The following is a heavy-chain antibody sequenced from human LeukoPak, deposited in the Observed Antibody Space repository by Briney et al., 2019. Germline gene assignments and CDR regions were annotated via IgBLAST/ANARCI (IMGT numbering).Heavy chain of an antibody. Sequence: GGSLRPSCAASRFTFSNYGVNWVRQAPGKGLEWVSYINSRSSTIYYADSVRGRFTISRDNAKNSLYLQMNSLKAEDTAIYYCAREVGTPQAFDIWGQGTMVTVSS. J-gene: IGHJ3*02. CDR3: AREVGTPQAFDI. V-gene: IGHV3-48*01. CDR1: RFTFSNYG. CDR2: INSRSSTI. D-gene: IGHD1-26*01.